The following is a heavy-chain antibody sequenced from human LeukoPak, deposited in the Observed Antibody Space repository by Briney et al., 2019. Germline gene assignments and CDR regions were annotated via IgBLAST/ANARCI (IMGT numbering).Heavy chain of an antibody. CDR2: MNPDTGNR. D-gene: IGHD3-10*01. V-gene: IGHV1-8*01. CDR1: GRTFGNSD. CDR3: AEGTDASDI. J-gene: IGHJ3*02. Sequence: ASVKVSCKASGRTFGNSDINWVRQAPGQGLEWVGWMNPDTGNRGYAGKFQGRVTMTRDNSKATAFMDLSSLTSEDTAVYYCAEGTDASDIWGQGTMVTVSS.